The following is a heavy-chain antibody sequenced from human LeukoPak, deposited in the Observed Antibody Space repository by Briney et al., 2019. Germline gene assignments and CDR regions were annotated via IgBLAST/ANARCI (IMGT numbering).Heavy chain of an antibody. CDR3: VRGGGVVAGTYDY. CDR2: ISNNGEDT. J-gene: IGHJ4*02. CDR1: GLTFITYA. Sequence: GGSLRLSCAASGLTFITYAFHWVRHAPGKGLEYVSAISNNGEDTYYADSVKGRFTISRDNSKNTLYLQMGSLRAEDMAVYYCVRGGGVVAGTYDYWGQGTLVTVSS. V-gene: IGHV3-64*02. D-gene: IGHD6-19*01.